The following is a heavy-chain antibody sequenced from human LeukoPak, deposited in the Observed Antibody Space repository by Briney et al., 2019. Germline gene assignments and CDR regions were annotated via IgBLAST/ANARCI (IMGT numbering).Heavy chain of an antibody. CDR3: ARGHFYDYIWGSYRPDAFDI. D-gene: IGHD3-16*02. CDR1: GGSFSGYY. Sequence: SETLSLTCAVYGGSFSGYYWSWIRQPPGKGLEWIGEINHSGSTNYNPSLKSRVTISVDTSNNQFSLKLSSVTAADTAVYYCARGHFYDYIWGSYRPDAFDIWGQGTMVTVSS. CDR2: INHSGST. V-gene: IGHV4-34*01. J-gene: IGHJ3*02.